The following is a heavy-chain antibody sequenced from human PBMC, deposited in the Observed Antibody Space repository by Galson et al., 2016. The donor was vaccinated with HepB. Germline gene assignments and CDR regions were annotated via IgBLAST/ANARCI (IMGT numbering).Heavy chain of an antibody. J-gene: IGHJ4*02. Sequence: SLRLSSAVSGFTVSNNYMSWVRQAPGKGLEWVSVMYSGGGTYYADSVRGRFTISRDNSKNTVYLHMNSLRAEDTAVYYCARLVLYDTSGSYYWGQGTLVTVSS. CDR2: MYSGGGT. CDR1: GFTVSNNY. V-gene: IGHV3-53*01. CDR3: ARLVLYDTSGSYY. D-gene: IGHD3-22*01.